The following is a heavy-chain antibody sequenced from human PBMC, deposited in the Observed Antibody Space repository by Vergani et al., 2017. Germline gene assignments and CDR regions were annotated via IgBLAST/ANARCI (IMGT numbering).Heavy chain of an antibody. J-gene: IGHJ4*02. Sequence: EVQLVESGGSVVKPGGSLRLSCAASGLTFSSYSMTWVRQAPGRGLEWVSSVSSSGGDINYADSVKGRFNTSRDNAKNSLYLQMNSLSAEDTAVYFGGRTGIIGDCPAAELALYWGQGALVTVSS. CDR3: GRTGIIGDCPAAELALY. CDR2: VSSSGGDI. CDR1: GLTFSSYS. D-gene: IGHD2-21*02. V-gene: IGHV3-21*01.